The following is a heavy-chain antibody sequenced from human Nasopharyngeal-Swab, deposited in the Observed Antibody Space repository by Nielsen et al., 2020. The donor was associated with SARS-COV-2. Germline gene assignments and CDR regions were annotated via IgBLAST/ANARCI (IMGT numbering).Heavy chain of an antibody. V-gene: IGHV3-7*01. CDR2: IKQDGSEK. Sequence: GGSLRLSCAASGFPFGDHFMNWSRQAPGKGLEWVANIKQDGSEKYYVDPVKGRFTISRDNAKNSLYLQMNSLRAEDTAVYYCARDGIAAAGYYYYYGMDVWGQGTTVTVSS. D-gene: IGHD6-13*01. J-gene: IGHJ6*02. CDR1: GFPFGDHF. CDR3: ARDGIAAAGYYYYYGMDV.